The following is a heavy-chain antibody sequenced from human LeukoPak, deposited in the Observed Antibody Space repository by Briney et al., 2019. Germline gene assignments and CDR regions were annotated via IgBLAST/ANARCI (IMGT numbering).Heavy chain of an antibody. Sequence: SETLSLTCTVSGGSISSYYSSCIPPPPGRGRGWIGYIYYSVSTNHKGSLKSRVTISVDPAKTQISLKLSSVTAANTAVYYCASLRMAAHALEYWGQGTLVTVSS. CDR1: GGSISSYY. CDR2: IYYSVST. V-gene: IGHV4-59*12. J-gene: IGHJ4*02. D-gene: IGHD6-6*01. CDR3: ASLRMAAHALEY.